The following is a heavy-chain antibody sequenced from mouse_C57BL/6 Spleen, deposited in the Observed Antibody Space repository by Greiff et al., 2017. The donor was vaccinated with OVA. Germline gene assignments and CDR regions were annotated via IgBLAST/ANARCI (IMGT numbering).Heavy chain of an antibody. V-gene: IGHV1-52*01. CDR1: GYTFTSYW. D-gene: IGHD2-3*01. CDR3: ARSRIYDGYGY. Sequence: QVQLQQPGAELVRPGSSVKLSCKASGYTFTSYWMPWVKQRPIQGLEWIGYIDPSESDTHYTHKFKDQATLTVDKSSRTAYMQLSSLTSEDSAVYYCARSRIYDGYGYWGQGTTLTVSS. J-gene: IGHJ2*01. CDR2: IDPSESDT.